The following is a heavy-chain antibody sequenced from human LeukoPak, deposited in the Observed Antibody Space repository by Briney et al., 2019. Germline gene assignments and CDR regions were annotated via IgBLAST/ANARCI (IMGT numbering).Heavy chain of an antibody. Sequence: GSLRLSCSASGFPFSDYYMSWIRQAPGKGLEWVSYISSSGSTIYYADSVKGRFTISRDNAKNSLYLQMNSLRAEDTAVYYCARHTVTTPDDAFDIWGQGTMVTVSS. D-gene: IGHD4-17*01. V-gene: IGHV3-11*01. CDR1: GFPFSDYY. J-gene: IGHJ3*02. CDR2: ISSSGSTI. CDR3: ARHTVTTPDDAFDI.